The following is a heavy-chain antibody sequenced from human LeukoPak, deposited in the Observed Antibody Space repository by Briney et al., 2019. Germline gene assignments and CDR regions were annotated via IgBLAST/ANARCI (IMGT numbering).Heavy chain of an antibody. D-gene: IGHD4-17*01. CDR1: GDSVISYC. V-gene: IGHV4-59*02. J-gene: IGHJ6*02. CDR2: IYYSGST. Sequence: SETLSLACTVSGDSVISYCWSWIRQPPGKGLEWIGYIYYSGSTNYNPSLKSRVTISVDTSKNQFSLKLSSVTAADTAVYHCARHQRSNYYYYGMDVWGQGTTVTVSS. CDR3: ARHQRSNYYYYGMDV.